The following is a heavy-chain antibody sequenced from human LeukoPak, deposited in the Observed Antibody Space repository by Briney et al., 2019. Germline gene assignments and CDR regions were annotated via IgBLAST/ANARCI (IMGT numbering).Heavy chain of an antibody. D-gene: IGHD2/OR15-2a*01. V-gene: IGHV1-2*02. Sequence: GASVKVSCKASGYTFTGYYMHWVRQAPGQGLEWMGWINPNTGVTNYAQKLQGRVTMTTDTSTSTAYMELRSLRSDDTAVYYCASSEKPLCLDYWGQGTLVTVSS. J-gene: IGHJ4*02. CDR1: GYTFTGYY. CDR3: ASSEKPLCLDY. CDR2: INPNTGVT.